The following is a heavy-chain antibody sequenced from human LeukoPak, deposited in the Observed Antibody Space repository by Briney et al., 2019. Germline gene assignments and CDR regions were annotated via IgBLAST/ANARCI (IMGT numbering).Heavy chain of an antibody. CDR3: ARDRGWIRLSPGLDD. J-gene: IGHJ4*02. V-gene: IGHV1-18*01. Sequence: ASVTVSCQASVYTFTSYGISWVRLAPGHGSEWMGWMCAYNGNTIYAQKLQGRVTMTTDTATSTAYMELRSLRADDTAVYYCARDRGWIRLSPGLDDWGQGTLVTVSS. D-gene: IGHD5-18*01. CDR2: MCAYNGNT. CDR1: VYTFTSYG.